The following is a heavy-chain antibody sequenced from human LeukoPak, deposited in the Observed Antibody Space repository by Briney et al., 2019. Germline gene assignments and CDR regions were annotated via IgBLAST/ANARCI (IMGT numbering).Heavy chain of an antibody. D-gene: IGHD3-22*01. Sequence: SETLSLTCTVSGYSISSGYYWGWIRQPPGKGLEWIGSIYHSGSTYYNPSLKSRVTISVDTSKNQFSLKLSSVTAADTAVYYCARGRRGSGYTYYYYYMDVWGKGTTVTVSS. CDR1: GYSISSGYY. V-gene: IGHV4-38-2*02. CDR3: ARGRRGSGYTYYYYYMDV. CDR2: IYHSGST. J-gene: IGHJ6*03.